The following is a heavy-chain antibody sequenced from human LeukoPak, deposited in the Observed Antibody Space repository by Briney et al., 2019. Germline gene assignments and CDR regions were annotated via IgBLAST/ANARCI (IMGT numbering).Heavy chain of an antibody. CDR1: EFTFSSYT. Sequence: PGGSLRLSCAASEFTFSSYTMNWVRQAPGQGLEWVASIKSSSSDKKYADSVKGRFTISRDNAKNSLYLQMNSLIAEDTAVYYCARDPTHSSGWSDGFDIWGEGAMVTVSS. D-gene: IGHD6-19*01. J-gene: IGHJ3*02. V-gene: IGHV3-21*01. CDR2: IKSSSSDK. CDR3: ARDPTHSSGWSDGFDI.